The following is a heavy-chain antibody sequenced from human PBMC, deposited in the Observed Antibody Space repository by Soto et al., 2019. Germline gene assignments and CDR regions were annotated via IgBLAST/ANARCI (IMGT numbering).Heavy chain of an antibody. V-gene: IGHV4-39*01. D-gene: IGHD2-8*01. Sequence: SETLSLTCTVSGGSVSNSNYYWGWIRHSPGKGLEWIGSVYYRGRSYSKSSVKSRVTISVDTSKNQFSLNLNSVTASDTAVYYRVSQRTSVLTQAYFDYWGPGALVTVSS. J-gene: IGHJ4*02. CDR2: VYYRGRS. CDR3: VSQRTSVLTQAYFDY. CDR1: GGSVSNSNYY.